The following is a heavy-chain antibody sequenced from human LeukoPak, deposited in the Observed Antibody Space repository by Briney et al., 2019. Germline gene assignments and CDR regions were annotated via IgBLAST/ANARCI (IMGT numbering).Heavy chain of an antibody. Sequence: SGTLSLTCAVYGGSFSGYYWSWIRQPPGKGLEWIGEINHSGSTNYNPSLKSRVTISVDTSKNQFSLKLSSVTAADTAVYYCARGDYGSGSFLDPWGQGTLVTVSS. V-gene: IGHV4-34*01. CDR2: INHSGST. D-gene: IGHD3-10*01. CDR3: ARGDYGSGSFLDP. J-gene: IGHJ5*02. CDR1: GGSFSGYY.